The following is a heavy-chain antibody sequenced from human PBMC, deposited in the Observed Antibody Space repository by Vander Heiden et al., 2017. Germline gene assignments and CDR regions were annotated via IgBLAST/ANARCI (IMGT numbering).Heavy chain of an antibody. CDR3: ATRDVTMRVKVDY. Sequence: EVQLVESGGGLVKPGGSLRLSCAASGFTFSNASMRWVRQAPGKGLEWVGRIRSKSDGGTTDYAAPVKGRFTISRDDSKKTLYLQMNSLKTEDTAVYFCATRDVTMRVKVDYWGQGTLVTVSS. V-gene: IGHV3-15*01. J-gene: IGHJ4*02. CDR1: GFTFSNAS. D-gene: IGHD3-22*01. CDR2: IRSKSDGGTT.